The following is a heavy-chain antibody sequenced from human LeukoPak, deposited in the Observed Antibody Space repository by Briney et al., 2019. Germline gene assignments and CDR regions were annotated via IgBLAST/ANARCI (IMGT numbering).Heavy chain of an antibody. D-gene: IGHD5-24*01. CDR3: VRGFDGYYGFDL. J-gene: IGHJ3*01. CDR2: INQDGSEK. Sequence: GGSLRLSCAASGFIFSTYWMSWVRLAPGKGLEWVANINQDGSEKFYEDSVKGRFTISRDNGRNSLYVQMNSLRAEDTAVYYCVRGFDGYYGFDLWGQGTMVTVSS. CDR1: GFIFSTYW. V-gene: IGHV3-7*05.